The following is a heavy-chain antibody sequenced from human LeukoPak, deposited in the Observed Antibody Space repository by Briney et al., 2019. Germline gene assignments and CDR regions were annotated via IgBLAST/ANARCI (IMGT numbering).Heavy chain of an antibody. D-gene: IGHD2-15*01. Sequence: PSETLSLTCTVSGGSISSSSYYWGWIRQPPGKGLEWIGTIYYSGSTYYTYYNPSLKSRVTISVDTSKNQFSLKLSSVTAADTAMYYCARQRANIAGACSGGSCYSLNRFDPWGQGTLVTVSS. J-gene: IGHJ5*02. CDR3: ARQRANIAGACSGGSCYSLNRFDP. CDR2: IYYSGSTYYT. CDR1: GGSISSSSYY. V-gene: IGHV4-39*01.